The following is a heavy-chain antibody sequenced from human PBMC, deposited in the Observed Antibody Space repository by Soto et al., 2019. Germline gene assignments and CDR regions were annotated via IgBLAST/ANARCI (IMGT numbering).Heavy chain of an antibody. J-gene: IGHJ4*02. CDR2: ISASGAST. V-gene: IGHV3-23*01. Sequence: EVQLLESGGGLAQPGGSLRLSCAASGFTFSSYAMAWVRQAPGKGLEWVSGISASGASTYYADSVKGRFTISRDESKNTLFLRIYSLRAEDTALYYCAKDRGYSQGFVLNYWGQGTLVTVSS. CDR1: GFTFSSYA. CDR3: AKDRGYSQGFVLNY. D-gene: IGHD5-18*01.